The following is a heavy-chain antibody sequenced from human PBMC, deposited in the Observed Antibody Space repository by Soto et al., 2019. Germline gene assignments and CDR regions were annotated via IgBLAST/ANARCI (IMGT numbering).Heavy chain of an antibody. J-gene: IGHJ4*02. D-gene: IGHD6-13*01. Sequence: VQLVESGGGLVQPGRSLRLSCAASGFTFDDYAMHWVRQAPGKGLEWVSGISWNSGSIGYADSVKGRFTISRDNAKNSLYLQMNSLRAEDTALYYCAKDKGIAAAGTVFDYWGQGTLVTVSS. CDR2: ISWNSGSI. V-gene: IGHV3-9*01. CDR1: GFTFDDYA. CDR3: AKDKGIAAAGTVFDY.